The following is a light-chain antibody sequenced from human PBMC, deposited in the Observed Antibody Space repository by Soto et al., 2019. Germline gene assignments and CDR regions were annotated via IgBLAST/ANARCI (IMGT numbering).Light chain of an antibody. Sequence: QSALTQPPSASGTPGQRVTISCSGSTSNIGSNYVYWYQQLPGTAPKLLIYRNNQRPSGVPDRFSGAKSGTSASLAISGLRTEDEADYSCATWDDSLSGYIFATGTKLTVL. CDR3: ATWDDSLSGYI. J-gene: IGLJ1*01. V-gene: IGLV1-47*01. CDR1: TSNIGSNY. CDR2: RNN.